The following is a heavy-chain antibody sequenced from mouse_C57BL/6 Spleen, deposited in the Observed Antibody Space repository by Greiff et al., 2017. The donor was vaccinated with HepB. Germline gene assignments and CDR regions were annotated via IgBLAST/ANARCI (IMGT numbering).Heavy chain of an antibody. Sequence: EVQGVESGGGLVKPGGSLKLSCAASGFTFSSYAMSWVRQTPEKRLEWVATISDGGSYTYYTDNVKGRFTISRDNAKNNLYLQMSHLKSEDTAMYYCAREPYYGSSLYYFDYLGQGTTLTVSS. CDR2: ISDGGSYT. J-gene: IGHJ2*01. CDR1: GFTFSSYA. V-gene: IGHV5-4*01. D-gene: IGHD1-1*01. CDR3: AREPYYGSSLYYFDY.